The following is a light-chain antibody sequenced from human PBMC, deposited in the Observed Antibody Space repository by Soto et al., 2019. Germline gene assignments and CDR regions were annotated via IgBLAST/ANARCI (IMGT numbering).Light chain of an antibody. CDR3: QQLNSYPPWT. V-gene: IGKV1-9*01. CDR2: AAS. J-gene: IGKJ1*01. CDR1: QGISSY. Sequence: DIQLTQSPSFLSASVGDRVTITCRASQGISSYLAWYQQKPGKAPKLLIYAASTLQSGVPSRFIGRGSRTEFTLTISSLQPEDFATYYCQQLNSYPPWTFGQGTKVEIK.